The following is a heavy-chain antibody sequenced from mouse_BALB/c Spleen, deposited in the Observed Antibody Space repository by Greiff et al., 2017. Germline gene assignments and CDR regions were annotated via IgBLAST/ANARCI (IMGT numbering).Heavy chain of an antibody. J-gene: IGHJ2*01. V-gene: IGHV5-6-5*01. CDR3: ARYGNGFDY. Sequence: EVQVVESGGGLVKPGGSLKLSCAASGFTFSSYAMSWVRQTPEKRLEWVASISSGGSTYYPASVKGRFTISRDNARNILYLQMSSLRSEDTAMYYCARYGNGFDYWGQGTPLTVSS. D-gene: IGHD2-1*01. CDR2: ISSGGST. CDR1: GFTFSSYA.